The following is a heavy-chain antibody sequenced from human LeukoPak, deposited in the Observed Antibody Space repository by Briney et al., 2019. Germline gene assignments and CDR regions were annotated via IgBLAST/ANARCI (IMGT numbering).Heavy chain of an antibody. J-gene: IGHJ3*01. Sequence: GGSLRLSCAASGFTFSSYGMHWVRQAPGKGLEWVAVISYDGSNKYYADSVKGRFTISRDNSKNTLYLQMNSLRAEDTAVYYCARDPDILTGIAFDVWGQGTMVTVSS. D-gene: IGHD3-9*01. CDR3: ARDPDILTGIAFDV. CDR1: GFTFSSYG. CDR2: ISYDGSNK. V-gene: IGHV3-30*03.